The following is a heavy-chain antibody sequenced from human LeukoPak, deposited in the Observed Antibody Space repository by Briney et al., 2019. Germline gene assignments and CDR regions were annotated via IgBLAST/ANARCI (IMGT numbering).Heavy chain of an antibody. CDR1: GYTFTGYY. D-gene: IGHD2-2*01. J-gene: IGHJ5*02. CDR2: INPNSGGT. Sequence: GASVKVSCKASGYTFTGYYMHWVRQAPRQGLEWMGWINPNSGGTNYAQKFQGRVTMTRDTSISTAYMELSRLRSDDTAVYYCARELRYCSSTSCSNWFDPWGQGTLVTVSS. V-gene: IGHV1-2*02. CDR3: ARELRYCSSTSCSNWFDP.